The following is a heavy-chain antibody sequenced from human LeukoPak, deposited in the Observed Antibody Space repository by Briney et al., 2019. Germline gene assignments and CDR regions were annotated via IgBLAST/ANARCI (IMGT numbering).Heavy chain of an antibody. J-gene: IGHJ4*02. Sequence: AGGSLRLSCVASGFTFRSYVLSWVRQAPGKGLEWVSALSGSGESTYYADAVKGRFTISRDNSKNTVYLQMNGLRAEDTAVYHCAKVTYDYVWGSYENWGQGTLVTVSS. D-gene: IGHD3-16*01. V-gene: IGHV3-23*01. CDR2: LSGSGEST. CDR3: AKVTYDYVWGSYEN. CDR1: GFTFRSYV.